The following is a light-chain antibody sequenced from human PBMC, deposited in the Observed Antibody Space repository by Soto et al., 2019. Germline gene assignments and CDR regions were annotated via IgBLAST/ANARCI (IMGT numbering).Light chain of an antibody. V-gene: IGKV3-15*01. CDR3: QQYYYWPPYT. Sequence: EIVLTQSPGTLSLSPAERGTLSCRAIQSVSSTYLTWYQQKPGQAPRLLIYGASTRATGIPARFSGSGSGTEFTLTISSLQSEDSAVYFCQQYYYWPPYTFGQGTKVDIK. CDR1: QSVSSTY. J-gene: IGKJ2*01. CDR2: GAS.